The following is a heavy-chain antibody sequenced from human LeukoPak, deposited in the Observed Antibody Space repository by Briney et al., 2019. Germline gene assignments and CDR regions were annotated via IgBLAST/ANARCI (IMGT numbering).Heavy chain of an antibody. Sequence: ASVKVSCKASGYTFTSYYMHWVRQAPGQGLEWMGIINPSGGSTSYAQKFQFRVTMTTDTSTSTAYMELRSLTSDDTAVYYCARDKAVTTEVTQYFQHWGQGTLVTVSS. CDR3: ARDKAVTTEVTQYFQH. CDR2: INPSGGST. CDR1: GYTFTSYY. D-gene: IGHD4-11*01. J-gene: IGHJ1*01. V-gene: IGHV1-46*01.